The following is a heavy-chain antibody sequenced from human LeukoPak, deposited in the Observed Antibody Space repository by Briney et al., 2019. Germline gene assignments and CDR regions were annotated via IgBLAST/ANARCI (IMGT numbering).Heavy chain of an antibody. CDR3: ASRHCSGGSCYSVYFQH. CDR1: GGTFSSYA. CDR2: IIPIFGTA. J-gene: IGHJ1*01. V-gene: IGHV1-69*05. Sequence: SVKVSCKASGGTFSSYAISWVRQAPGQGLEWMGGIIPIFGTANYAQKFQGRVTITTDESTSTAYMELSSLRSEDTAVYYCASRHCSGGSCYSVYFQHWGQGTLVTVSP. D-gene: IGHD2-15*01.